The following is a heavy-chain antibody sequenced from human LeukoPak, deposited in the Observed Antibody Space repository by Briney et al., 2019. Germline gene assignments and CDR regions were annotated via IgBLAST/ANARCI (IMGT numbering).Heavy chain of an antibody. Sequence: AASVKVSCKTSGYTFTTYGLSWVRQARGQGLEWMGWISGHNGNTNYAHKLQGRVSMTTDTPTRTAYMELKSLRSDDTAVYYCVLGDILTGYWAEYFPYWGQGTLVTVSS. CDR3: VLGDILTGYWAEYFPY. CDR2: ISGHNGNT. V-gene: IGHV1-18*01. D-gene: IGHD3-9*01. CDR1: GYTFTTYG. J-gene: IGHJ4*02.